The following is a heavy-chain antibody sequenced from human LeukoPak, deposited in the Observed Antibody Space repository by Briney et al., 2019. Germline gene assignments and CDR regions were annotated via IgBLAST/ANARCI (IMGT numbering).Heavy chain of an antibody. Sequence: GGSLRLSCAASGFTFSPYAMHWVRQAPGKGLEWVAGISYDGSNDGTNKYYADSVEGRFTISRDNSKNTLFLQMNSLRAEDTAVYYCARGYYDILTGYYLYYFDFWGQGTLVTVSS. V-gene: IGHV3-30*04. CDR1: GFTFSPYA. CDR2: ISYDGSNDGTNK. CDR3: ARGYYDILTGYYLYYFDF. J-gene: IGHJ4*02. D-gene: IGHD3-9*01.